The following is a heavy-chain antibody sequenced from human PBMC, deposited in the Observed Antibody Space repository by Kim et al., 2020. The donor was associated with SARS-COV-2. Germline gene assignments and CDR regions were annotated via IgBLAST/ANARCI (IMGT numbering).Heavy chain of an antibody. V-gene: IGHV3-7*03. CDR3: VRGSADS. J-gene: IGHJ4*02. Sequence: DGRETYYVDSVKGRFTISRDNAKSSLYLQMNILRAEDTALYYCVRGSADSWGQGTLVTVSS. CDR2: DGRET.